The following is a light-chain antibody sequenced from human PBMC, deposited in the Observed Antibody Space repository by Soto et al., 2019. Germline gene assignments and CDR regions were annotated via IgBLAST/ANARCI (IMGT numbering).Light chain of an antibody. V-gene: IGKV3-11*01. Sequence: EIVLTQSPATLSLSPGERATLSCRASQSVSSYLAWYQHKPGQAPRLLISDASNRATGIPSRFSGSGSGTDSTLTISSLEPEYFAVYYCKQRSNWLFTFGPGTKVYSK. CDR2: DAS. J-gene: IGKJ3*01. CDR1: QSVSSY. CDR3: KQRSNWLFT.